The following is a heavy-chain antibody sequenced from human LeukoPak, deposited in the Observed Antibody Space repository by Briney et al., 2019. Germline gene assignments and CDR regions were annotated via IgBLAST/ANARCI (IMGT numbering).Heavy chain of an antibody. V-gene: IGHV3-20*04. J-gene: IGHJ4*02. Sequence: TGGSLRLSCAASGVTFGDYGMSWVRQAPGKGLEWVSSINWNGGNTAYADSVKGRFTISRDTAKDSLYLQLNSLRAEDTALYYCARDRGWLQYIDYWGQGTLVTVSS. CDR3: ARDRGWLQYIDY. D-gene: IGHD5-24*01. CDR2: INWNGGNT. CDR1: GVTFGDYG.